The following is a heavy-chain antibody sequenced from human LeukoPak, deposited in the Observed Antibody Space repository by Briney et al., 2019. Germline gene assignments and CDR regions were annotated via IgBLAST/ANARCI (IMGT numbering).Heavy chain of an antibody. Sequence: PGASLRLSCAASGFTFSSYAMSWVRQAPGKGLEWVSVISGSGGNTYCADSAKGRFTISRDNSKNTLYLQMNSLRAEDTAIYYCAKDGKGAPVAGTGYFDYWGQGTLVTVSS. CDR1: GFTFSSYA. CDR2: ISGSGGNT. V-gene: IGHV3-23*01. J-gene: IGHJ4*02. CDR3: AKDGKGAPVAGTGYFDY. D-gene: IGHD6-19*01.